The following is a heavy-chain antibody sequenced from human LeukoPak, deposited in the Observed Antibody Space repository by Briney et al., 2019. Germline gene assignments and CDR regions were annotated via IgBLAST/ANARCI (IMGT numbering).Heavy chain of an antibody. J-gene: IGHJ4*02. CDR2: IYTGTT. CDR1: GGSISTFF. D-gene: IGHD6-19*01. Sequence: PSETLSLTCTVSGGSISTFFWTWIRQSAGKGLEWIGRIYTGTTYYNPSLESRATISVDTSNNRFSLKLTSLTAADTAVYYCAREESGSGWISFDYWGQGTLVTVSS. V-gene: IGHV4-4*07. CDR3: AREESGSGWISFDY.